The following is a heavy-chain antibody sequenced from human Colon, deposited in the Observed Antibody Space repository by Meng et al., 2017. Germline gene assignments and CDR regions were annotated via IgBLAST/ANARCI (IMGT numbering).Heavy chain of an antibody. CDR1: GGFLNSDDFY. V-gene: IGHV4-30-4*01. D-gene: IGHD6-19*01. J-gene: IGHJ4*02. CDR2: LSYGGST. Sequence: QVQLQESGPGPVKPSQTASLTCTVSGGFLNSDDFYWSWIRQSPGGGLEWIGLLSYGGSTFYNPSLRSRVAISADTSKSQFSLILTSVTAADTAVYYCASSSGWWRLDSWGQGTLVTVSS. CDR3: ASSSGWWRLDS.